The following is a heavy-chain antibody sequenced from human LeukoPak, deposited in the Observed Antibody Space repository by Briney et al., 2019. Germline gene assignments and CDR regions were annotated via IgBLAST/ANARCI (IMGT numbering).Heavy chain of an antibody. Sequence: PGGSLRLPCTPSGFTFSSYEMLGPPQAPGKGRVGVSYISTSGSTIYHAGYVKGRSTISRNNAKNSLYLQVNSLRIQDTAVYDCARETGYSYEGDYYYGLDVWGQGTTVTVSS. CDR2: ISTSGSTI. CDR1: GFTFSSYE. D-gene: IGHD5-18*01. J-gene: IGHJ6*02. CDR3: ARETGYSYEGDYYYGLDV. V-gene: IGHV3-48*03.